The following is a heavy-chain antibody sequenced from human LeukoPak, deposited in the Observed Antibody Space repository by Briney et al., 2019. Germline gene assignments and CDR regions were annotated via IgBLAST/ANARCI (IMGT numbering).Heavy chain of an antibody. CDR1: GYTFTGYY. J-gene: IGHJ4*02. Sequence: ASVKVSCKASGYTFTGYYMHWVRQAPGQGLEWMGWINPNSGGTNYAQKFQGWVTMTRDTSISTAYMELSRLRSDDTAVYYCAREATPTAHRPNIVATTYFDYWGQGTLVTVSS. D-gene: IGHD5-12*01. V-gene: IGHV1-2*04. CDR3: AREATPTAHRPNIVATTYFDY. CDR2: INPNSGGT.